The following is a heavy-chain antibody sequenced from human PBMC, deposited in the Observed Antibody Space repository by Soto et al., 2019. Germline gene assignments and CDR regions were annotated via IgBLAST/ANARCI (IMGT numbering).Heavy chain of an antibody. D-gene: IGHD2-2*01. V-gene: IGHV4-61*01. CDR3: ARAPSYCSSTICYGYYYGMDV. Sequence: QVQLQESGPGLVKPSETLSLTCTVSGGSVSSGSYYWSWIRQPPGKGLEWIGYIYYSGSTNYNPSLKTRVTISVDTSKNQFSLKLSSVTAADTAVYYCARAPSYCSSTICYGYYYGMDVWGQGTTVTVS. CDR1: GGSVSSGSYY. CDR2: IYYSGST. J-gene: IGHJ6*02.